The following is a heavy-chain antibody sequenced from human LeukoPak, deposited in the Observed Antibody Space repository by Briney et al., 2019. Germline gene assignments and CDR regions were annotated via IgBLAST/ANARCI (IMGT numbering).Heavy chain of an antibody. D-gene: IGHD2-21*02. V-gene: IGHV4-34*01. Sequence: PSETLSLTCAVYGGSFSGYYWSWIRQPPGKGLEWIGEINHSGSTNYSPSPKSRVTISVDTSKNQFSLKLSSVTAADTAVYYCARLYCGGDCHIRWGQGTLVTVSS. CDR1: GGSFSGYY. CDR2: INHSGST. J-gene: IGHJ4*02. CDR3: ARLYCGGDCHIR.